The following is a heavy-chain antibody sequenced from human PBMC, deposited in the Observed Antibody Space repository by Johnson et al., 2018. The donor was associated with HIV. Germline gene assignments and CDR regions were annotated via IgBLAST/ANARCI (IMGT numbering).Heavy chain of an antibody. CDR1: GLILSGYG. CDR3: ARECSSTRWTYGFDI. Sequence: VQLVESGGGVVQPGRSLRLSCEASGLILSGYGLHWVRQAPGKGLEWVAVIWPDGSNRYYADSVKGRFTISRDNSKNTLYLQMNSLRAEDTAVYYCARECSSTRWTYGFDIWGQGTMVTVSS. CDR2: IWPDGSNR. D-gene: IGHD6-13*01. J-gene: IGHJ3*02. V-gene: IGHV3-33*01.